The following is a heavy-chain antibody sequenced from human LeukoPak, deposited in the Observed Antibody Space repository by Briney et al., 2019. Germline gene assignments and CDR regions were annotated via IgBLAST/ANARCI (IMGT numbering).Heavy chain of an antibody. V-gene: IGHV1-69*05. Sequence: SVKVSCKASGGTFSSYAISWVRQAPGQGPEWMGRIIPIFGTANYAQKFQGRVTITTDESTSTAYMELSSLRSEDTAVYYCARSTYGDYGYFDYWGQGTLITVSS. CDR1: GGTFSSYA. CDR2: IIPIFGTA. J-gene: IGHJ4*02. D-gene: IGHD4-17*01. CDR3: ARSTYGDYGYFDY.